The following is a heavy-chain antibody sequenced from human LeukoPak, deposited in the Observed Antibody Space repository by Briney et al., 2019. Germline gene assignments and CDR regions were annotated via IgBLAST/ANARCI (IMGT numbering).Heavy chain of an antibody. CDR3: ARRVVNNRNWYFNL. CDR2: IYPIDSDS. Sequence: GDSLKISCKTSGYTFTDYWIGWVRQMPGKGLEWMGIIYPIDSDSKYSPSFQGQVTISADKSISTAYLQWSSLKASDTAMYYCARRVVNNRNWYFNLWGRGTLVTVSS. V-gene: IGHV5-51*01. J-gene: IGHJ2*01. D-gene: IGHD4-23*01. CDR1: GYTFTDYW.